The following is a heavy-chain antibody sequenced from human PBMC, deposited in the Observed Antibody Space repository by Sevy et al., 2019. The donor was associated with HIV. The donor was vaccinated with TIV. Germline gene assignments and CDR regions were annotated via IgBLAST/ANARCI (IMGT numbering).Heavy chain of an antibody. Sequence: ASVKVSCKASGYAFTNYGISWVRQAPGQGLEWMGWISAYNGNTNDAQKLQGRVSMTTDTSTSAAYMELRSLRSADTAVYYCSRSHDSNGYYSEYYYYYGMDVWGQGTTVTVSS. V-gene: IGHV1-18*01. CDR1: GYAFTNYG. CDR2: ISAYNGNT. D-gene: IGHD3-22*01. CDR3: SRSHDSNGYYSEYYYYYGMDV. J-gene: IGHJ6*02.